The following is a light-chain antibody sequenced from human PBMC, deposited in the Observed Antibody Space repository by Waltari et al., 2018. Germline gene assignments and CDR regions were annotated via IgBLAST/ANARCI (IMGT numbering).Light chain of an antibody. CDR3: QQYYSYPRT. CDR2: AAS. V-gene: IGKV1-8*01. J-gene: IGKJ1*01. CDR1: QGISSY. Sequence: AIRMTQSPSSLSASTGDRVTITCRASQGISSYLDWDQQKPGKAPKLLIYAASTLQSGVPSRFSGSGSGTDFTLTISCLQSEDFATYYCQQYYSYPRTFGQGTKVEIK.